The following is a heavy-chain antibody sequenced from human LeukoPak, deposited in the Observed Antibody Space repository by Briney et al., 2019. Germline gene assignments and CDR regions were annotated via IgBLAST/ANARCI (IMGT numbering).Heavy chain of an antibody. CDR1: GFTFSSYA. CDR3: ATSGYSSSWYFG. J-gene: IGHJ4*02. Sequence: GGSLRLSCAASGFTFSSYAMSWVRQAPGKGLEWVSSISGSGYSAYHADSVKGRFTISRDNAKNSLYLQMNSLRAEDTAVYYCATSGYSSSWYFGWGQGTLVTVSS. CDR2: ISGSGYSA. V-gene: IGHV3-23*01. D-gene: IGHD6-13*01.